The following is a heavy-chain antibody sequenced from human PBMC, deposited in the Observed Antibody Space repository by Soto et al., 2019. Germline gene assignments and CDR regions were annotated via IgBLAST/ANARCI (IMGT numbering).Heavy chain of an antibody. J-gene: IGHJ6*02. CDR1: GGSISSSSL. CDR3: ARVSGSYYYGMDV. V-gene: IGHV4-4*02. CDR2: IYHSGST. Sequence: PSQTKSLTCTVSGGSISSSSLRRWVRQTPGKGLEWIGEIYHSGSTNYNPSLKSRVTISVDKSKNQFSLKLSSVTAADTAVYYCARVSGSYYYGMDVWGQGTTVTVSS. D-gene: IGHD1-26*01.